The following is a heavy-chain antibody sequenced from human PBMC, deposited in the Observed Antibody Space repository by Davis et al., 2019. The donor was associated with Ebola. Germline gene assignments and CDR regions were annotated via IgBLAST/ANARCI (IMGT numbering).Heavy chain of an antibody. CDR3: ARRAYGSSSWYY. CDR2: IYYSGST. V-gene: IGHV4-39*01. CDR1: GGSIISSSSY. J-gene: IGHJ4*02. Sequence: MPSETLSLTCTVSGGSIISSSSYWGWIRQPPGKGLEWIGSIYYSGSTYYNPSLKSRVTISVDTSKNQFSLKLTSVTAADTAVYYCARRAYGSSSWYYWGQGTLVTVSS. D-gene: IGHD6-13*01.